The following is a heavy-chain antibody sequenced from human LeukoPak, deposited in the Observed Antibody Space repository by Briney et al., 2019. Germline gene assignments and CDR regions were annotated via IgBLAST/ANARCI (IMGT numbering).Heavy chain of an antibody. Sequence: SGGSLRLSCAASGFTFSRYWMSWVRQAPGKGLEWVSYISSSGSTIYYADSVKGRFTISRDNAKNSLYLQMNSLRAEDTAVYYCARDPVSVVVVAAREWGQGTLVTVSS. J-gene: IGHJ4*02. CDR3: ARDPVSVVVVAARE. CDR2: ISSSGSTI. V-gene: IGHV3-48*04. D-gene: IGHD2-15*01. CDR1: GFTFSRYW.